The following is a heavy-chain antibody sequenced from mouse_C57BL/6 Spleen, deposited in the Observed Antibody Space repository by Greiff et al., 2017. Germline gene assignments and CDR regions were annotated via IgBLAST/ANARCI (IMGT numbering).Heavy chain of an antibody. V-gene: IGHV5-9*01. D-gene: IGHD2-2*01. CDR2: ISGGGGNT. CDR1: GFTFSSYT. J-gene: IGHJ2*01. Sequence: EVQLVESGGGLVKPGGSLKLSCAASGFTFSSYTMSWVRQTPEKRLEWVATISGGGGNTYYPDSVKGRFTISRDNAKNTLYLQMSSLRSEDTALYYCARQGYGGKYYFDYWGQGTTLTVSS. CDR3: ARQGYGGKYYFDY.